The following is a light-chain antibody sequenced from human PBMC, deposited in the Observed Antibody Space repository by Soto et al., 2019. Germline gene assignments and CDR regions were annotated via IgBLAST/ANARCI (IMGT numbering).Light chain of an antibody. V-gene: IGLV2-14*01. CDR1: SSDIGGYNY. J-gene: IGLJ1*01. Sequence: QSVLTQPASVSGSPGQSITISCTGTSSDIGGYNYVSWYQQHPGKAPKLMIYEVSNRPSGVSNRFSGSKSGNTASLTLSGLQAEDEADYYCTSYTSSSTNYVFGTGTKLTVL. CDR2: EVS. CDR3: TSYTSSSTNYV.